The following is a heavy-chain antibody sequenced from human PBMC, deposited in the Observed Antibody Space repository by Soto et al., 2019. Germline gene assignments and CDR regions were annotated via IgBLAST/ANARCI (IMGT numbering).Heavy chain of an antibody. D-gene: IGHD3-22*01. V-gene: IGHV1-24*01. CDR1: GYTLTELS. Sequence: ASVKVSCKVSGYTLTELSMHWVRQAPGKGLEWMGGFDPEDGETIYAQKFQGRVTMTEDTSTDTAYMELSSLRSEDTAVYYWATGLQGVYYPVYYYYGMDVWGQGTTVTVSS. J-gene: IGHJ6*02. CDR2: FDPEDGET. CDR3: ATGLQGVYYPVYYYYGMDV.